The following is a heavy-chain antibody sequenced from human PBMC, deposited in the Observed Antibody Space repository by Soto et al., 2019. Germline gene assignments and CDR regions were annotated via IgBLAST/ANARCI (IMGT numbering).Heavy chain of an antibody. CDR2: IYYSAST. J-gene: IGHJ6*02. CDR1: GGSISSGDYY. D-gene: IGHD6-13*01. V-gene: IGHV4-30-4*01. CDR3: ARGRSSSWAYYYYGMDV. Sequence: QVQLQESGPGLVKPSQTLSLTCTVSGGSISSGDYYWSWIRQPPGKGLEWIGYIYYSASTYYNPSLKSRVTISVDTSKNQFSLKLSSVTAADTAVYYCARGRSSSWAYYYYGMDVWGQGTTVTVSS.